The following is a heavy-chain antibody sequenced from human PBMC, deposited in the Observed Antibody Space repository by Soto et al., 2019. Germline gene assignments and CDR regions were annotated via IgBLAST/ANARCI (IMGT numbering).Heavy chain of an antibody. Sequence: SETLSLTCTVSGGSISSSSYYWGWIRQPPGKGLEWIGSIYYSGSTYYNPSLKSRVTISVDTSKNQFSLKLSSVTAADTAVYYCARDSIITMVRGVRDVSYYYGMDVWGQGTTVTVSS. CDR1: GGSISSSSYY. D-gene: IGHD3-10*01. CDR2: IYYSGST. V-gene: IGHV4-39*02. CDR3: ARDSIITMVRGVRDVSYYYGMDV. J-gene: IGHJ6*02.